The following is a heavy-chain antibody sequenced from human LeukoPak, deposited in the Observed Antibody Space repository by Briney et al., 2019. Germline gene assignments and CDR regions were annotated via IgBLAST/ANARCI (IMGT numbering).Heavy chain of an antibody. CDR1: GFNDRSRY. Sequence: GGSLRLSRAPSGFNDRSRYMSWLRPAPGKGLEWVSIIYNDGSTYYADSMKSRFTISRDNSKNTLYLQVNSLTAEDKAMYYCAISILSSFDIWGQGTMVTVSS. CDR3: AISILSSFDI. J-gene: IGHJ3*02. CDR2: IYNDGST. D-gene: IGHD2-21*01. V-gene: IGHV3-53*01.